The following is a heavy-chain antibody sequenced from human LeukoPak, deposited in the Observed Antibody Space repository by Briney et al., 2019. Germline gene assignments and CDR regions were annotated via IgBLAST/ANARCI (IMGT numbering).Heavy chain of an antibody. J-gene: IGHJ4*02. CDR1: GGSISSSSYY. CDR3: ARGRRITMVRGVVDY. CDR2: IYYSGST. D-gene: IGHD3-10*01. V-gene: IGHV4-39*07. Sequence: PSETLSLTCTVSGGSISSSSYYWGWIRQPPGKGLEWIGSIYYSGSTYYNPSLKSRVTISVDTSKNQFSLKLSSVTAADTAVYYCARGRRITMVRGVVDYWGQGTLVTVSS.